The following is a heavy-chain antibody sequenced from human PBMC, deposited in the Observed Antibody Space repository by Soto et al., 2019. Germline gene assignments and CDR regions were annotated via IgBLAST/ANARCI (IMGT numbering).Heavy chain of an antibody. J-gene: IGHJ6*03. V-gene: IGHV3-11*01. CDR2: ISSSGSTI. Sequence: GGSLRLSCAASGFTFSDYYMSWIRQAPGKGLEWVSYISSSGSTIYYADSVKGRFTISRDNAKNSLYLQMNSLRAEDTAVYYCAREVTGTTFFYYYYYMDVWGKGTTVTVSS. D-gene: IGHD1-7*01. CDR3: AREVTGTTFFYYYYYMDV. CDR1: GFTFSDYY.